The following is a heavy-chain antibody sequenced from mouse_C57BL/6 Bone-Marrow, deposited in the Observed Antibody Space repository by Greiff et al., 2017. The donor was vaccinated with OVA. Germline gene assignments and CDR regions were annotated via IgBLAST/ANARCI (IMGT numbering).Heavy chain of an antibody. V-gene: IGHV5-16*01. Sequence: EVHLVESEGGLVQPGSSMKLSCTASGFTFSDYYMAWVRQVPEKGLEWVANINYDGSSSYYLDSLKSRFIISRANANTILYLHLSSVKYDDTATYYCARTTYWYFDVWGTGTTVTVSS. CDR3: ARTTYWYFDV. J-gene: IGHJ1*03. CDR2: INYDGSSS. CDR1: GFTFSDYY. D-gene: IGHD1-1*01.